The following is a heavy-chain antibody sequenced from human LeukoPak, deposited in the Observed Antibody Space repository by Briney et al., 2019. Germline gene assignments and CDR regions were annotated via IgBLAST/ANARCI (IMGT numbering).Heavy chain of an antibody. J-gene: IGHJ6*03. D-gene: IGHD3-3*01. CDR2: INHSGST. V-gene: IGHV4-34*01. CDR1: GGSFSGYY. CDR3: ARGSFVDFWSGKRHYYHMDV. Sequence: SETLSLTCTVSGGSFSGYYWSWIRQPPGKGLEWIGEINHSGSTNYNPSLKSRVTTSVDTSKNQFSLKLSSVTATDTAVYYCARGSFVDFWSGKRHYYHMDVWGKGTTVTVSS.